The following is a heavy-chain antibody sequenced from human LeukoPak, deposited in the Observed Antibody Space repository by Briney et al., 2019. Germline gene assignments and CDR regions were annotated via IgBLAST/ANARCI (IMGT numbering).Heavy chain of an antibody. CDR1: GFTFSRYW. J-gene: IGHJ4*02. CDR2: ISNDASYK. Sequence: GGSLRLSCAASGFTFSRYWMHWVRQAPGKGLEWVAVISNDASYKYYADSVKGRFTISRDNSKNTLYLQMNSLRAEDTAVYYCARDTGRSGIRGSFDYWGQGTLVTVSS. V-gene: IGHV3-30-3*01. CDR3: ARDTGRSGIRGSFDY. D-gene: IGHD1-14*01.